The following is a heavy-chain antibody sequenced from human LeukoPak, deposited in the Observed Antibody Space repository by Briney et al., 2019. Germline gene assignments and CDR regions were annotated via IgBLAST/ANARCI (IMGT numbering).Heavy chain of an antibody. D-gene: IGHD4-17*01. CDR1: GFTVSSNY. J-gene: IGHJ4*02. Sequence: GVLRLSCAASGFTVSSNYMSWVRQAPGKGLEWVSVIYSGGSTYYADSVKGRFTISRHNSKNTLYLQMNSLRSDDTAVYYCARVRSRLRPAVFGYWGQGTLVTVSS. CDR2: IYSGGST. CDR3: ARVRSRLRPAVFGY. V-gene: IGHV3-53*04.